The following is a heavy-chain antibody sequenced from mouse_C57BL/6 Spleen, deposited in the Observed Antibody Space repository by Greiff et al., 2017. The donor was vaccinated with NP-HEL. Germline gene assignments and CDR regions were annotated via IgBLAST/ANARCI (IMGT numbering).Heavy chain of an antibody. V-gene: IGHV1-55*01. J-gene: IGHJ4*01. Sequence: QVQLKQPGAELVKPGASVKMSCKASGYTFTSYWITWVKQRPGQGLEWIGDIYPGSGSTNYNEKFKSKATLTVDTSSSTAYMQLSSLTSEDSAVYYCARGELGDYAMDYWGQGTSVTVSS. CDR3: ARGELGDYAMDY. CDR2: IYPGSGST. D-gene: IGHD3-1*01. CDR1: GYTFTSYW.